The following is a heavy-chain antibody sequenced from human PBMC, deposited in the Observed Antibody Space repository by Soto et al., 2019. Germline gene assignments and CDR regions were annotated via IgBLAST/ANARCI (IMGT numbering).Heavy chain of an antibody. D-gene: IGHD3-9*01. Sequence: KSSETLSLTCAVYGGSFSGYYWSWIRQPPGKGLEWIGEINHSGSTNYNPSLKSRVTISVDTSKNQFSLKLSSVTAADTAVYYCARGYDIRGEDYWGQGTLVTVSS. V-gene: IGHV4-34*01. J-gene: IGHJ4*02. CDR2: INHSGST. CDR3: ARGYDIRGEDY. CDR1: GGSFSGYY.